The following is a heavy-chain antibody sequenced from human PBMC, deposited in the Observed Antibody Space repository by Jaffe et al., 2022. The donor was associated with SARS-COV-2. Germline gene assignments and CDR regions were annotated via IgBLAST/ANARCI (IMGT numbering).Heavy chain of an antibody. J-gene: IGHJ6*02. Sequence: QVQLVESGGGVVQPGRSLRLSCAASGFTFSSYAMHWVRQAPGKGLEWVAVISYDGSNKYYADSVKGRFTISRDNSKNTLYLQMNSLRAEDTAVYYCARGGSPYSSSWYLRNGMDVWGQGTTVTVSS. D-gene: IGHD6-13*01. CDR3: ARGGSPYSSSWYLRNGMDV. CDR2: ISYDGSNK. CDR1: GFTFSSYA. V-gene: IGHV3-30-3*01.